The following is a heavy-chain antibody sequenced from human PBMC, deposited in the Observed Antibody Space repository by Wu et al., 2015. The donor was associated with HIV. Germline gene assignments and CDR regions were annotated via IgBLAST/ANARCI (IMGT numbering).Heavy chain of an antibody. CDR2: IYPASGST. J-gene: IGHJ4*02. V-gene: IGHV1-2*02. CDR3: ARDAAPVTTEFDY. Sequence: QVQLVQSGAEVKKPGASVKVSCKTSGYIFTAYYIHWVRQAPGHELEWMGWIYPASGSTIYSEHFEGRITVTRDTSINTAYLELNTLRSGDTAVYFCARDAAPVTTEFDYWGQGTLVTVSS. CDR1: GYIFTAYY. D-gene: IGHD1-1*01.